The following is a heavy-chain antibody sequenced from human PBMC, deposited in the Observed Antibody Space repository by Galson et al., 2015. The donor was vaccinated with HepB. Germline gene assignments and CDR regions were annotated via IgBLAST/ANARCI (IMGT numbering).Heavy chain of an antibody. D-gene: IGHD4-11*01. CDR1: GDSVSSDSAA. Sequence: CAISGDSVSSDSAAWNWIRQSPSRGLEWLGRTYYRSYWYNDYAVSVKSRISINPDTSKKQFSLQLNSVTPEDTAVYYCARERRYSSNYYSRFDSWGQGTLVTVSS. J-gene: IGHJ4*02. CDR3: ARERRYSSNYYSRFDS. CDR2: TYYRSYWYN. V-gene: IGHV6-1*01.